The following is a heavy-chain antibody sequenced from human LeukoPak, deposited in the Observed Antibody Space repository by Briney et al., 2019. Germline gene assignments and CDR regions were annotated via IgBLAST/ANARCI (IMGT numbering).Heavy chain of an antibody. CDR3: ARHSRYGLYYFDY. V-gene: IGHV4-39*01. Sequence: SETLSLTCTVSGGSISSSSYYWGWIRQPPGKGLEWIVSLFYSGSTYYDPSLNSRVTISVDTSKNQFSLKVTSVTAADTAVYYCARHSRYGLYYFDYWGQGTLVTVSS. CDR1: GGSISSSSYY. D-gene: IGHD5-18*01. J-gene: IGHJ4*02. CDR2: LFYSGST.